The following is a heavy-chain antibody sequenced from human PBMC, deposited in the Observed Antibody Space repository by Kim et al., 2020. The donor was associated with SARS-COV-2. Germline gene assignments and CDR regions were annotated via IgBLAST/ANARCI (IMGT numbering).Heavy chain of an antibody. CDR3: ARFDYGYGYYYMDV. Sequence: AQKFQGRVTITADESTSTAYMALSSLRSDDTAVYYCARFDYGYGYYYMDVWGKGTTVTVSS. D-gene: IGHD3-16*01. V-gene: IGHV1-69*01. J-gene: IGHJ6*03.